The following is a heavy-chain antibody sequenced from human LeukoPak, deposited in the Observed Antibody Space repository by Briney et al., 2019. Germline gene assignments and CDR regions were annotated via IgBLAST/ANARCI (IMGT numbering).Heavy chain of an antibody. CDR3: ARSNGDYPLGYFQH. D-gene: IGHD4-17*01. J-gene: IGHJ1*01. V-gene: IGHV4-34*01. CDR2: INHSGST. CDR1: GGSFSGYY. Sequence: SETLSLTCAVYGGSFSGYYWSWIRQPPGKGLEWIGEINHSGSTNYNPSLKSRVTISVDTSKNQFSLKLSSVTVADTAVYYCARSNGDYPLGYFQHWGQGTLVTVSS.